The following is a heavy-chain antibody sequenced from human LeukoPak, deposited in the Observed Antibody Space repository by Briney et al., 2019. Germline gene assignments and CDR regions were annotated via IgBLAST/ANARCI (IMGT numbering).Heavy chain of an antibody. CDR2: ISSSSSYI. V-gene: IGHV3-21*01. CDR3: ARGAVAGPYYYYYMDV. J-gene: IGHJ6*03. Sequence: PGGSLRLSCAASGFTFSSYSLNWVRQAPGKGLEWVAAISSSSSYIHYADSVKGRFTISRDNAKNSLYLPMNSLRAEDTAVYYCARGAVAGPYYYYYMDVWGKGTPVTVSS. CDR1: GFTFSSYS. D-gene: IGHD6-19*01.